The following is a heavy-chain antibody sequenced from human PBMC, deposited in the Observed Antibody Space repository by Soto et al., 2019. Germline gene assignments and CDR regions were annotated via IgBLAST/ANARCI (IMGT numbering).Heavy chain of an antibody. Sequence: GESLKISCAASGFTFSTYWMNWVRQAPEKGLEWVANIKQDGTERYYVDSVEGRFTISRDNAKNSLYLQMDSLTVEDTAVYYCARGMALAANWFDPWGQGTLVTVSS. J-gene: IGHJ5*02. D-gene: IGHD6-19*01. CDR2: IKQDGTER. CDR1: GFTFSTYW. V-gene: IGHV3-7*02. CDR3: ARGMALAANWFDP.